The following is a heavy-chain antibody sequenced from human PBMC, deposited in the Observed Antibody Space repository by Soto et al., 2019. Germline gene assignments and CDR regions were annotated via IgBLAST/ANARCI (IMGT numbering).Heavy chain of an antibody. Sequence: SETLSLTCTVSGGSISSYYWSWIRQPPGKGLEWIGYIYYSGSTNYNPSLKSRVTISVDTSKNQFSLKLSSVTAADTAVYYCARVSSRGELDYWGQGTLVTVSS. J-gene: IGHJ4*02. CDR3: ARVSSRGELDY. CDR1: GGSISSYY. D-gene: IGHD1-26*01. CDR2: IYYSGST. V-gene: IGHV4-59*01.